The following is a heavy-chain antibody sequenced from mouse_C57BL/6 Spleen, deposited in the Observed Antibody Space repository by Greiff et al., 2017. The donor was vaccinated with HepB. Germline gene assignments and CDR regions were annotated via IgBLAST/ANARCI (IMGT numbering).Heavy chain of an antibody. J-gene: IGHJ4*01. D-gene: IGHD1-1*01. Sequence: EVHLVESGGGLVKPGGSLKLSCAASGFTFSDYGMHWVRQAPEKGLEWVAYISSGSSTIYYADTVKGRFTISRDNAKNTLFLQMTSLRSEDTAMYYCARPRNYYGSSFPYAMDYWGQGTSVTVSS. CDR3: ARPRNYYGSSFPYAMDY. V-gene: IGHV5-17*01. CDR2: ISSGSSTI. CDR1: GFTFSDYG.